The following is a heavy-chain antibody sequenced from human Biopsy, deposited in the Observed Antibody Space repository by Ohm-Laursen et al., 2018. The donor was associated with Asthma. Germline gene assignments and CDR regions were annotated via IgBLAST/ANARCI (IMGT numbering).Heavy chain of an antibody. V-gene: IGHV3-21*01. CDR3: AREVLSSWSFDY. Sequence: SLRLSCSASGFDFIDYTMNWVRQAPGKGLEWVSSISGVSRYKYYSDSLRGRVTISRDNAKNSVYLLMNSLRVEDTAVYYCAREVLSSWSFDYWGQGTLVTVSS. J-gene: IGHJ4*02. CDR2: ISGVSRYK. D-gene: IGHD6-13*01. CDR1: GFDFIDYT.